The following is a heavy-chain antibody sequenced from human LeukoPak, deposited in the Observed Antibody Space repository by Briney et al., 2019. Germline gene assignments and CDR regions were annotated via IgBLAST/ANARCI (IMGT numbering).Heavy chain of an antibody. V-gene: IGHV3-13*01. D-gene: IGHD2-15*01. Sequence: GGSLRLSCAASGFTFNNYDMHWVRQATGKGLEWVAAIGTEGDTYYPDSVKGRFTISRENGKNSLFLQMDSLRAGDSAVYYCARSFHCSGGRCYLDFLGGGQGTLVTVSS. CDR3: ARSFHCSGGRCYLDFLG. J-gene: IGHJ1*01. CDR1: GFTFNNYD. CDR2: IGTEGDT.